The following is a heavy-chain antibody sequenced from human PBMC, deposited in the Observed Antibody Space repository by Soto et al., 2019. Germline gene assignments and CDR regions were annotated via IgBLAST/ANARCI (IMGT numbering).Heavy chain of an antibody. J-gene: IGHJ4*02. V-gene: IGHV3-23*01. D-gene: IGHD3-22*01. CDR2: ISGSGGST. CDR3: AKGGRPDDYDSSGYYPYYFDY. CDR1: GFTFSSYA. Sequence: GGSLRLSCAASGFTFSSYAMSWVRQAPGKGLEWVSAISGSGGSTYYADSVKGRFTISRDNSKNTLYLQMNSLRAEDTAVYYCAKGGRPDDYDSSGYYPYYFDYWGQGTLVTVSS.